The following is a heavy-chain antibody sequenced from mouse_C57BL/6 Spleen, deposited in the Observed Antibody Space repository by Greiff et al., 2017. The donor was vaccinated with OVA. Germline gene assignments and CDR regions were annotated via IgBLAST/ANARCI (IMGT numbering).Heavy chain of an antibody. V-gene: IGHV5-17*01. J-gene: IGHJ2*01. CDR2: ISSGSSTI. CDR3: ARGGYYSFDY. CDR1: GFTFSDYG. Sequence: DVMLVESGGGLVKPGGSLKLSCAASGFTFSDYGMHWVRQAPEKGLEWVAYISSGSSTIYYADTVTGRFTISRDNAKNTLFLQMTSLRSEDTAMYYCARGGYYSFDYWGQGTTLTVSS. D-gene: IGHD2-12*01.